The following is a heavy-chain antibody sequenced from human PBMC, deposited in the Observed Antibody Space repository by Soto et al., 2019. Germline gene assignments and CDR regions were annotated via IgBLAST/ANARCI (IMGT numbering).Heavy chain of an antibody. V-gene: IGHV4-30-4*01. CDR2: KSHSGIR. J-gene: IGHJ5*02. Sequence: PSETLSLTCTVSGASISSGDYYWGWIRQSPGRGLEWIGYKSHSGIRYDNPSLQSRLTISVDASKNQFSLELSSVTAADTAVYYCTRYYFDSARYNYFDAWGLGTLVTVS. CDR1: GASISSGDYY. D-gene: IGHD3-10*01. CDR3: TRYYFDSARYNYFDA.